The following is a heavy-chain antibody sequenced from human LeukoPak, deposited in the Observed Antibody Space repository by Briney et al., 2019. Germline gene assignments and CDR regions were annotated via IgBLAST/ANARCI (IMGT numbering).Heavy chain of an antibody. Sequence: GGSLRLSCAASRFTFSNYWMSWARQAPGKGLEWVANINQDGSERYYVDSVKGRFTISRDNTKNSLYLQMNSLRAEDTAVYYCARGTTTARFDPWGQGTLVTVSS. J-gene: IGHJ5*02. CDR1: RFTFSNYW. CDR2: INQDGSER. D-gene: IGHD1-26*01. CDR3: ARGTTTARFDP. V-gene: IGHV3-7*03.